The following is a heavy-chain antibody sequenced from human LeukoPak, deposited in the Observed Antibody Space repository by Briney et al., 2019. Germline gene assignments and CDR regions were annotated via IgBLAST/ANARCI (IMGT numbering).Heavy chain of an antibody. Sequence: GESLKISCQGSGCRFTSYWIGWVRQMPGKGLEWMGIIYPGDSDTRYSPSFQGQVTISADKSISTAYLQWSSLKASDTAMYYCARRDSSNWFNDYWGQGTLVTVSS. D-gene: IGHD6-13*01. CDR3: ARRDSSNWFNDY. CDR1: GCRFTSYW. CDR2: IYPGDSDT. J-gene: IGHJ4*02. V-gene: IGHV5-51*01.